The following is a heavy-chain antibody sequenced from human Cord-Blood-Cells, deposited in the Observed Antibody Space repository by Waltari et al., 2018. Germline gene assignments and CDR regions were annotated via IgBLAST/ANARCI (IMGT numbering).Heavy chain of an antibody. Sequence: QVQLQQWGAGLLKPSETLSLTCAVYGGSFSGYYWSCIRQPPGKGLEWIGEINHSGSTNYNPSLKSRVTISVDTSKDQFSLKLSSVTAADTAVYYCARGRRYYFDYWGQGTLVTVSS. CDR2: INHSGST. V-gene: IGHV4-34*01. CDR3: ARGRRYYFDY. J-gene: IGHJ4*02. CDR1: GGSFSGYY.